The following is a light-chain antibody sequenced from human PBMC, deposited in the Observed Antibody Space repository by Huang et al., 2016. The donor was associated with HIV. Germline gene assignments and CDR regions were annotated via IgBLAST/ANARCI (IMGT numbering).Light chain of an antibody. CDR2: GAS. J-gene: IGKJ1*01. CDR3: QQYTNWPPKT. V-gene: IGKV3-15*01. Sequence: EIVMTQSPGTLSLFAGQRATLSCRASQSLNKYLAWYQHKPGQAPKLLIYGASTRATGGPARFTGSGSGTEFTLTISSLQSEDSAFYYCQQYTNWPPKTFGQGTRVEI. CDR1: QSLNKY.